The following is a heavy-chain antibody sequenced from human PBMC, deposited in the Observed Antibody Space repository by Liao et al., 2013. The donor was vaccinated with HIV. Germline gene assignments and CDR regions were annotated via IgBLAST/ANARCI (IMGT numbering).Heavy chain of an antibody. CDR1: GGPISRSSYF. CDR2: VYYSGTT. D-gene: IGHD3-10*01. Sequence: QLQLQESGPGLAKPSETLSLTCTVSGGPISRSSYFWGWIRQSPGKGLEWIGSVYYSGTTYYYPSVKTRVIISLDIPKNQVSLKLSSVTAADTAVYYCARVSAGRFGELLPSEWGQGTLVTVSS. CDR3: ARVSAGRFGELLPSE. V-gene: IGHV4-39*07. J-gene: IGHJ4*02.